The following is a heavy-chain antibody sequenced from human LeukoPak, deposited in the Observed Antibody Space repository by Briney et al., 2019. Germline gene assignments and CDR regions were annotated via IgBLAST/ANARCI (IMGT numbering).Heavy chain of an antibody. CDR2: INCSGGTT. V-gene: IGHV1-46*01. D-gene: IGHD6-19*01. CDR1: GYTFTNFY. CDR3: ARGSSVWFDY. Sequence: ASVKVSCKTSGYTFTNFYLHWVRQAPGQGLEWMGIINCSGGTTNYAQKFQGRVCITRDTSTSAVYMDLSSLRSEDTAVYYCARGSSVWFDYWGQGTLVTVSS. J-gene: IGHJ4*02.